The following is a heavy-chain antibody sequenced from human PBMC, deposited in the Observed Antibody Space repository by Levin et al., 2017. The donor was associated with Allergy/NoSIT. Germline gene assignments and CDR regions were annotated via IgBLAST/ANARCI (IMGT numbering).Heavy chain of an antibody. V-gene: IGHV3-11*03. Sequence: PGGSLRLSCAASGFTFSDYYMSWIRQAPGKGLEWVSYISSSSSYTNYADSVKGRFTISRDNAKNSLYLQMNSLRAEDTAVYYCARSRGLLWFGELLGYFDYWGQGTLVTVSS. CDR1: GFTFSDYY. J-gene: IGHJ4*02. D-gene: IGHD3-10*01. CDR2: ISSSSSYT. CDR3: ARSRGLLWFGELLGYFDY.